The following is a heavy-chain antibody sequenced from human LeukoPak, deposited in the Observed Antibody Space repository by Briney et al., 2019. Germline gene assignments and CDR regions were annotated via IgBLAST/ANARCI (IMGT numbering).Heavy chain of an antibody. D-gene: IGHD5-24*01. CDR3: ARDGGYIYPDYDY. CDR2: ISYDGSNK. V-gene: IGHV3-30-3*01. Sequence: PGGSLRLSCAASGFTFSSYAMHWVRQAPGKGLEWVAVISYDGSNKYYADSVKGRFTISRANSKNTLYLQMNSLRAEDTAVYYCARDGGYIYPDYDYWGQGTLVTVSS. J-gene: IGHJ4*02. CDR1: GFTFSSYA.